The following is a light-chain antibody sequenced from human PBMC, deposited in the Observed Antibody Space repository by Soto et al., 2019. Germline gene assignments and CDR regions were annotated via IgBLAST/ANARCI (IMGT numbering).Light chain of an antibody. J-gene: IGKJ1*01. Sequence: DIQMTQSPSCLSASVGDRGTITCRASQGISSYLAWYQQKPGKAPKLLIYDASTLESGVPSRFSGSGSGTEFTLTISCLHPDDFATYYCQHYSSVWAFGQGTKVDIK. CDR2: DAS. CDR3: QHYSSVWA. V-gene: IGKV1-5*01. CDR1: QGISSY.